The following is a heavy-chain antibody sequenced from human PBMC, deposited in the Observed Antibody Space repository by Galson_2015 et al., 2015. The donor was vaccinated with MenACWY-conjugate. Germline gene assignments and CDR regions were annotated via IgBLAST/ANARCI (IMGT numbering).Heavy chain of an antibody. CDR2: ICAGGISI. V-gene: IGHV3-74*03. CDR1: GFAFSNYC. Sequence: SLRLSCAASGFAFSNYCMHWVRQAPGKGLECVSRICAGGISIMYGDSVGGRFTISRDDAENTLYLQMDSLRVDDTAVYFCVRGSSGWRGMDVWGQGTTVTVSS. D-gene: IGHD3-22*01. CDR3: VRGSSGWRGMDV. J-gene: IGHJ6*02.